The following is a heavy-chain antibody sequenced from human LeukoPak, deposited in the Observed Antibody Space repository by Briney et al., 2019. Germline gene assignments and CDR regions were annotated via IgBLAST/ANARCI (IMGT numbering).Heavy chain of an antibody. V-gene: IGHV3-7*03. J-gene: IGHJ4*02. Sequence: GGSLRLSSSVLGFTFSDDWMSWVRQGPGKGLEWVANIRQDGNEKNYVDSVKGRFTISRDNAKNSLFLQMDSLRAGDTALYYCASERHYGTRDYWGQGTLVTVSS. CDR3: ASERHYGTRDY. D-gene: IGHD1-14*01. CDR1: GFTFSDDW. CDR2: IRQDGNEK.